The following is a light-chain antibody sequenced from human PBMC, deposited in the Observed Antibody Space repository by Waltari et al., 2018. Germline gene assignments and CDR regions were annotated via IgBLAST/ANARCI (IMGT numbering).Light chain of an antibody. CDR3: QQYNNWPPT. Sequence: EVVMTQSPVTLSVSPGERATLSRRASQSVSGDLAWYQQKPGQAPRLLIYGASTRATGIPVRFSGSGSGTEFTLTISSLQSEDLAIYYCQQYNNWPPTFGGGTKVEIK. CDR1: QSVSGD. J-gene: IGKJ4*01. CDR2: GAS. V-gene: IGKV3-15*01.